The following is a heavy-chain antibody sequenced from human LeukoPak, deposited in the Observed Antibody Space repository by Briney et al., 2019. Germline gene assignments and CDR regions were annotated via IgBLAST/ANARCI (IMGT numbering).Heavy chain of an antibody. CDR2: ISYDGSNK. Sequence: GGSLRLSCAASGFTFSSYAMHWVRQAPGKGPEWVAVISYDGSNKYYADSVKGRFTISRDNSKNTLYLQMNSLRAEDTAVYYCARDGHHYMIVAYYFDYWGQGTLVTVSS. V-gene: IGHV3-30-3*01. CDR1: GFTFSSYA. CDR3: ARDGHHYMIVAYYFDY. J-gene: IGHJ4*02. D-gene: IGHD3-22*01.